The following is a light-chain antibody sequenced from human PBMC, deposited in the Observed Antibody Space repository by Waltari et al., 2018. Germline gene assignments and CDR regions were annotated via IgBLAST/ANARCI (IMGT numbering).Light chain of an antibody. J-gene: IGLJ3*02. CDR2: QDL. Sequence: SSELTQPRSASFSPGQTATITSSGNILGCKDASYYQNKPGQCPLLVLHQDLNRPSGIPERFSCSKAGNTAALTISGTQAMDDADYYCQALGSNRWVFGGGTKLTVL. V-gene: IGLV3-1*01. CDR3: QALGSNRWV. CDR1: ILGCKD.